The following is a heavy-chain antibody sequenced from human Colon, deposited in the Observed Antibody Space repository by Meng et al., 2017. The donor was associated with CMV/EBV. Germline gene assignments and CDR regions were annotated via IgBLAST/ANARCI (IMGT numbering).Heavy chain of an antibody. CDR3: AWVRVDYGGDAFDI. D-gene: IGHD3-16*01. CDR2: GYHSGFT. J-gene: IGHJ3*02. V-gene: IGHV4-38-2*02. CDR1: GYSISSGYF. Sequence: SETLSLTCNVSGYSISSGYFWGWIRQPPGKGLEWVAIGYHSGFTSYNPSLESRVTMSADTSKNHFSLKLTSVTAADSAVYYCAWVRVDYGGDAFDIWGQGTKVTVSS.